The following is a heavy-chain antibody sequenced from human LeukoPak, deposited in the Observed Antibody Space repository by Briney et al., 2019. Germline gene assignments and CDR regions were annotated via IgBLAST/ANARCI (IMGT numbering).Heavy chain of an antibody. CDR1: GFTFSAYS. D-gene: IGHD5-18*01. CDR3: ARDGDTAMVFFDY. V-gene: IGHV3-21*01. J-gene: IGHJ4*02. CDR2: ISSSSSYI. Sequence: PGGSLRLSCAASGFTFSAYSMNWVRQAPGKGLEWVSSISSSSSYIYYADSVKGRFTISRDNAKNSLYLQMNSLRAEDTAVYYCARDGDTAMVFFDYWGQGTLVTVSS.